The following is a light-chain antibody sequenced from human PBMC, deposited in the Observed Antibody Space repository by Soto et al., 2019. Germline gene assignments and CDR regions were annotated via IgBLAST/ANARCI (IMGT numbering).Light chain of an antibody. Sequence: QSVLTQPASVSGSPGQSITISCTGTSSDVGGYSHVSWYQHSPGKAPKLILFAVSDRPSGVSHRFSGSKSGNTASLTISGLQAEDEADYYCCSYTSLSTVVFGGGTKVTV. J-gene: IGLJ2*01. V-gene: IGLV2-14*01. CDR2: AVS. CDR3: CSYTSLSTVV. CDR1: SSDVGGYSH.